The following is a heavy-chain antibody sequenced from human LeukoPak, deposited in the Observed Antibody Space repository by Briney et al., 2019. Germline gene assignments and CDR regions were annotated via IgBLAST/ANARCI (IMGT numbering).Heavy chain of an antibody. D-gene: IGHD4-11*01. CDR1: GDSISKYF. J-gene: IGHJ4*02. V-gene: IGHV4-59*01. CDR3: ARVEKAVTGILDS. Sequence: SETLSLTCTVSGDSISKYFWSWIRQSPGKGLEWIGYMYNGGSTIYNPSLKSRVTISTDTSKNQFSLRLDSVTAADTVVYYCARVEKAVTGILDSWGQGTHVTVSS. CDR2: MYNGGST.